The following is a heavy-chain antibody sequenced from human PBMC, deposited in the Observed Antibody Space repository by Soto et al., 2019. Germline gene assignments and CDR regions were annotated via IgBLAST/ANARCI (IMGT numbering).Heavy chain of an antibody. V-gene: IGHV2-70*01. CDR3: ARARGDGYNYGVADY. Sequence: SGPTLVNPTQTLTLTCTFSGFSLSTSGMCVSWIRQPPGKALEWLALIDWDDDKYYSTSLKTRLTISKDTSKNQVVLTMTNMDPVDTATYYCARARGDGYNYGVADYWGQGTLVTVS. J-gene: IGHJ4*02. CDR1: GFSLSTSGMC. CDR2: IDWDDDK. D-gene: IGHD5-12*01.